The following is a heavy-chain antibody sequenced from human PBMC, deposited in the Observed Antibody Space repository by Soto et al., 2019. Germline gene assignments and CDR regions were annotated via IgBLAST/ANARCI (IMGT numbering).Heavy chain of an antibody. CDR1: GGTFSSYA. D-gene: IGHD4-17*01. CDR2: IIPIFGTA. J-gene: IGHJ4*02. V-gene: IGHV1-69*13. Sequence: ASVKVSCKASGGTFSSYAISWVRQAPRQGLEWMGGIIPIFGTANYAQKFQGRVTITADESTSTAYMEMSSLRSEDTAVYYCARVGTTVVSYYFDYWGQGTLVTVSS. CDR3: ARVGTTVVSYYFDY.